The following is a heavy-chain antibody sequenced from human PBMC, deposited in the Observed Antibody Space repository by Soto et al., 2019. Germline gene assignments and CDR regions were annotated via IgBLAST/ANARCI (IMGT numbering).Heavy chain of an antibody. CDR2: ISYDGSNK. Sequence: PGGSLRLSCAASGFTFCSYAMHWVRQAPGKGLEWVAVISYDGSNKYYADSVKGRFTISRDNSKNTLYLQMNSLRAEDTAVYYCARGGYYDSSGQGSNYWGQGTLVTVSS. D-gene: IGHD3-22*01. V-gene: IGHV3-30-3*01. J-gene: IGHJ4*02. CDR1: GFTFCSYA. CDR3: ARGGYYDSSGQGSNY.